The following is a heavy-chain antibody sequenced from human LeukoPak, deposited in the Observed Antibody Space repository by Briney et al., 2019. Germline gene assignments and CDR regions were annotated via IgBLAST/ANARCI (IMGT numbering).Heavy chain of an antibody. CDR2: LYSGGST. J-gene: IGHJ4*02. V-gene: IGHV3-53*01. CDR3: AREHRGVFDY. Sequence: GGSLRLSCAASGFTVSSNYMSWVRQAPGKGLEWVSVLYSGGSTYYADSVKGRFTISRDNAKNSLYLQMNSLRAEDTAVYYCAREHRGVFDYWGQGTLVTVSS. CDR1: GFTVSSNY.